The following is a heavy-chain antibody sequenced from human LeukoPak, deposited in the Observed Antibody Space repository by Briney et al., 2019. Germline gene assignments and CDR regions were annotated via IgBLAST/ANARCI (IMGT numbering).Heavy chain of an antibody. V-gene: IGHV3-43*02. CDR2: ISGVGGST. Sequence: GGSLRLSCAASGFTFDDYAMHWVRHAPEKGLEWVSLISGVGGSTYYADSVKGRFTISRDNSKNSLYLQMNSLRTEDTALYYCAKDIPPNYYGSGSYSDYWGQGTLVTVSS. CDR3: AKDIPPNYYGSGSYSDY. CDR1: GFTFDDYA. J-gene: IGHJ4*02. D-gene: IGHD3-10*01.